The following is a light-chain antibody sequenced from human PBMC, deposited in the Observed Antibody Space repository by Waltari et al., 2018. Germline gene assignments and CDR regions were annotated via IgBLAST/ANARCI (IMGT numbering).Light chain of an antibody. Sequence: QSVLTQPPSASETPGQRVTLSCSGSKSNLGSTFLYWYQQLPGTAPKLLIYRNNHRPSGGPDRFCASKYGTSACLAIDGLRSEDEAVYYCASWDDSHYVFGPGTQVTVL. CDR2: RNN. J-gene: IGLJ1*01. CDR3: ASWDDSHYV. V-gene: IGLV1-47*01. CDR1: KSNLGSTF.